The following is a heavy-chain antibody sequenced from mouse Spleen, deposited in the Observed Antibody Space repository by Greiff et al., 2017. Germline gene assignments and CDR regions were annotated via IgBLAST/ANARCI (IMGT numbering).Heavy chain of an antibody. CDR1: GYTFTSYW. CDR2: IAPGSGST. CDR3: ARGTGTGDY. V-gene: IGHV1S41*01. J-gene: IGHJ2*01. D-gene: IGHD4-1*01. Sequence: DLVKPGASVKLSCKASGYTFTSYWINWIKQRPGQVLEWIGRIAPGSGSTYYNEMFKGKATLTVDTSSSTAYIQLSSLSSEDSAVYFCARGTGTGDYWGQGTTLTVSS.